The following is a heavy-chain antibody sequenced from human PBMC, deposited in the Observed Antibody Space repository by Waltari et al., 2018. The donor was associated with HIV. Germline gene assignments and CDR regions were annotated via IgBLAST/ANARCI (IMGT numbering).Heavy chain of an antibody. CDR2: IHSDGSST. CDR1: GFTFSSHW. D-gene: IGHD5-18*01. J-gene: IGHJ4*02. CDR3: SRGGYNYHFDY. V-gene: IGHV3-74*01. Sequence: EVQLVESGGGLVQAGGSLRLSCAASGFTFSSHWMYWVRQAPGKGLVWVSRIHSDGSSTSYADSVKGRFTISRDNAKNTLYLQMNSLRAEDTAVYYCSRGGYNYHFDYWGQGTLVTVSS.